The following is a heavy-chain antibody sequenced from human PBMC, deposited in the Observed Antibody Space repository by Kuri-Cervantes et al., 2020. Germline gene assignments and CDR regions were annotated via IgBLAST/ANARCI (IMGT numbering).Heavy chain of an antibody. Sequence: SETLSLTCAVYGGSFSGYYWSWIRQPPGKGLEWIGEINHSGSTNYNPSLKSRVTISVDTSKNQSSLKLSPVTAADTAVYYCARDRIRSSGSSWYWSYYYYYYYMDVWGKGTTVTVSS. CDR2: INHSGST. D-gene: IGHD6-13*01. CDR3: ARDRIRSSGSSWYWSYYYYYYYMDV. V-gene: IGHV4-34*01. CDR1: GGSFSGYY. J-gene: IGHJ6*03.